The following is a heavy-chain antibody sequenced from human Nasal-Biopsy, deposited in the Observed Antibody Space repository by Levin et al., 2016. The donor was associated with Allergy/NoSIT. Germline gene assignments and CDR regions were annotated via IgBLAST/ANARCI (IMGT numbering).Heavy chain of an antibody. J-gene: IGHJ4*02. D-gene: IGHD3-10*01. CDR3: ARDGLAVLKWFGAVDH. Sequence: GGSLRLSCAVSGFTFGSHWMSWVRQPPGKGLEWVANIKYDGSETYYVDSVKGRFTISRDNAKNSLSLQMSSLRAEDTAVYYCARDGLAVLKWFGAVDHWGQGALVTVSS. CDR2: IKYDGSET. V-gene: IGHV3-7*03. CDR1: GFTFGSHW.